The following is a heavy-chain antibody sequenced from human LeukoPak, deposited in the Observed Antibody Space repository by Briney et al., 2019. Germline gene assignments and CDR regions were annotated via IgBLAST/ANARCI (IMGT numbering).Heavy chain of an antibody. CDR3: ARGGSGYSYGKIDS. V-gene: IGHV3-7*01. D-gene: IGHD5-18*01. Sequence: GGSLRLSCAASGFTFSNYGMSWVRQAPGKGLEWVANIKQDGSETYCVDSVKGRFTISRDNAKNSLYLQMNSLRDKDTAVYYCARGGSGYSYGKIDSWGQGILVTVSS. CDR2: IKQDGSET. CDR1: GFTFSNYG. J-gene: IGHJ4*02.